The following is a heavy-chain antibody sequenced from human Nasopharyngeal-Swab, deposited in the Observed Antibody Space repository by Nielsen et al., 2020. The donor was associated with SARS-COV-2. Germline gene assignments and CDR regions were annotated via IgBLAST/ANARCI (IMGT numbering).Heavy chain of an antibody. CDR1: GFTFSNAW. CDR2: IKSKTDGGTT. CDR3: TTEDIVVVVAGHEYFQH. Sequence: GESLKISCAASGFTFSNAWMSWVRQAPGKGLEWVDRIKSKTDGGTTDYAAPVKGRFTISRDDSKNTLYLQMNSLKTEDTAVYYCTTEDIVVVVAGHEYFQHWGQGTLVTVSS. D-gene: IGHD2-15*01. V-gene: IGHV3-15*01. J-gene: IGHJ1*01.